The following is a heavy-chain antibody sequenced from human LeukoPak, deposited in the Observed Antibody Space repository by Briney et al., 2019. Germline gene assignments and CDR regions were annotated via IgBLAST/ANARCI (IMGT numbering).Heavy chain of an antibody. CDR3: AREDYYNSGGYYLDY. Sequence: RTSETLSLTCTVSGGSISSYYWSWIRQPPGKGLEWIGYIYYSGSTNYNPSLKSRVTISVDTSKNQFSLELSSVTAADTAVYFCAREDYYNSGGYYLDYWGQGTLVTVSS. CDR2: IYYSGST. V-gene: IGHV4-59*08. J-gene: IGHJ4*02. D-gene: IGHD3-22*01. CDR1: GGSISSYY.